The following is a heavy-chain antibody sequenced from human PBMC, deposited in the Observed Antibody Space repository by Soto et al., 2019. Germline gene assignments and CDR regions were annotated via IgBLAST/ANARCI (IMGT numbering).Heavy chain of an antibody. V-gene: IGHV4-31*03. CDR3: ARGLSVTLFDF. CDR1: GDSISSGGYY. Sequence: QVQLQESGPGLVQPSQTLSLACTVSGDSISSGGYYWSWIRQHPGKGLEGIGYIYYSGSTFYNPSLKSRVTISVDTSKNQFSLKLSSVTAADTAVYYCARGLSVTLFDFWGQGTLVTVSS. J-gene: IGHJ4*02. CDR2: IYYSGST. D-gene: IGHD4-17*01.